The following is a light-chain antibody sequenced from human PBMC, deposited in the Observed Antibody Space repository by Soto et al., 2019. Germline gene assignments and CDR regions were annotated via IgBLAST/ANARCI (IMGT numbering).Light chain of an antibody. V-gene: IGKV3-20*01. CDR3: QQYGSPRT. CDR2: GAS. CDR1: QSVSSSY. Sequence: EIVLTQSPGTQSLSPGERATLSCRASQSVSSSYLAWYQQKPGQAPRLLIYGASSRATGIPDRFSGSGSGTDFTLTISRLEPEDFAVYYCQQYGSPRTFGQGTKVDIK. J-gene: IGKJ1*01.